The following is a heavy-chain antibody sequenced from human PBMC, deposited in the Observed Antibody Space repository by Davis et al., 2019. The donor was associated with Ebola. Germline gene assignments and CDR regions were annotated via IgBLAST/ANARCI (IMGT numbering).Heavy chain of an antibody. J-gene: IGHJ5*02. V-gene: IGHV4-59*01. CDR2: IHYSGST. Sequence: SETLSLTCTVSAGPTSRNYCTWIRHSPGKGLEWIGYIHYSGSTNSNLSLKSRVTMSVDTSKNQFFLKLSSVTAADTAVYDCATQCNNGWFDPWGQGTLVTVSS. D-gene: IGHD2-8*01. CDR1: AGPTSRNY. CDR3: ATQCNNGWFDP.